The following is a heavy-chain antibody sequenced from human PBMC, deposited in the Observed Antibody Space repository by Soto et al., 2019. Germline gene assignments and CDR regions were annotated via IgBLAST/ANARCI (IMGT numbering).Heavy chain of an antibody. CDR1: GGSISTDDHY. Sequence: QVQLQESRAGLVKPSQTLSLTCTVSGGSISTDDHYWSWIRQPPGKGLEWIGYIYYTGSTHYNPSLKSRLFTSLDTSKNQFSLQLTSVTAADPAVYYCASLRSRWNIDYWGQGTLVTVSS. CDR2: IYYTGST. J-gene: IGHJ4*02. CDR3: ASLRSRWNIDY. D-gene: IGHD6-13*01. V-gene: IGHV4-30-4*01.